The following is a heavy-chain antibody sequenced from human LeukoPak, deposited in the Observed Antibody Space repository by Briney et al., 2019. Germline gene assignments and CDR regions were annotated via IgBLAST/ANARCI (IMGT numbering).Heavy chain of an antibody. CDR1: GFTFSRYG. Sequence: PGRSLRLSCAASGFTFSRYGMHWVRQAPGKGLEWVAVISYDGSNKYYADSEKSRFTISRDNSKNTLYLQMNSLRAEDTALYYCAKDRYYDSSGYPYYYGMDVWGQGTTVTVSS. D-gene: IGHD3-22*01. J-gene: IGHJ6*02. CDR3: AKDRYYDSSGYPYYYGMDV. CDR2: ISYDGSNK. V-gene: IGHV3-30*18.